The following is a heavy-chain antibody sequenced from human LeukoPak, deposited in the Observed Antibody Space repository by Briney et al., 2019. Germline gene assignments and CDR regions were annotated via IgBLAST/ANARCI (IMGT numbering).Heavy chain of an antibody. CDR2: ISGSGGTT. V-gene: IGHV3-23*01. CDR1: GFTFSSYA. Sequence: GGSLRLSCAASGFTFSSYAMSWVRQAPEKGLEWVSAISGSGGTTYYADSVKGRFIISRDNSKNTLYLQMNSLRAEDTAVYYCAKRHYDFWSGYQNQMYYFDYSGPGALVTVSS. D-gene: IGHD3-3*01. CDR3: AKRHYDFWSGYQNQMYYFDY. J-gene: IGHJ4*02.